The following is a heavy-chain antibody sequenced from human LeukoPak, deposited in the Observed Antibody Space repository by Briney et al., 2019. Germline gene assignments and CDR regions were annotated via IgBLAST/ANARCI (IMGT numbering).Heavy chain of an antibody. Sequence: GGSLRLSCVVSGFTLPYGMSWVRQAPGKGLEWVSYVSATGYTTSYADSVKGRFTISRDNAKNTVFLQMDSLRADDTAVYYCAKGAVGKTESSGYPPHFDYWGRGTLVTVSS. CDR2: VSATGYTT. D-gene: IGHD3-22*01. J-gene: IGHJ4*02. CDR1: GFTLPYG. V-gene: IGHV3-23*01. CDR3: AKGAVGKTESSGYPPHFDY.